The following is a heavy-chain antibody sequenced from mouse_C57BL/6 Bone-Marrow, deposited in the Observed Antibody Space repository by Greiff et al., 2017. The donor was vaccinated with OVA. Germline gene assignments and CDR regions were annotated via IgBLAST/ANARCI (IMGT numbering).Heavy chain of an antibody. CDR3: AGTGIAMDY. D-gene: IGHD4-1*01. CDR2: IYPGSGNT. Sequence: QVQLKQSGAELVRPGASVKLSCKASGYTFTDYYINWVKQRPGQGLEWIARIYPGSGNTDYNEKFKGKATLTAEKSSSTAYMQLSSLTSEDSAVYFCAGTGIAMDYWGQGTSVTVSS. J-gene: IGHJ4*01. V-gene: IGHV1-76*01. CDR1: GYTFTDYY.